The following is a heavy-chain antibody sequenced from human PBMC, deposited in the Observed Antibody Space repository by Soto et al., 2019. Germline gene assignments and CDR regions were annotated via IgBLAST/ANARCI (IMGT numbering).Heavy chain of an antibody. J-gene: IGHJ6*03. Sequence: LRLSCAASGFTFSSYAMSWVRQAPGKGLEWVSAISGSGGSTYYADSVKGRFTISRDNSKNTLYLQMNSLRAEDTAVYYCAKALVATIGLYYYYYMDVWGKGTTVTVSS. CDR3: AKALVATIGLYYYYYMDV. CDR2: ISGSGGST. D-gene: IGHD5-12*01. V-gene: IGHV3-23*01. CDR1: GFTFSSYA.